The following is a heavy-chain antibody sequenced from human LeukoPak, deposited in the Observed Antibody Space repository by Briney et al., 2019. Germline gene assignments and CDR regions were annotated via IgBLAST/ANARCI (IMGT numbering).Heavy chain of an antibody. CDR3: ASAGNPHYFDF. V-gene: IGHV4-59*11. Sequence: SETLSLTCTVSGVSISSHYWSWIRQSPGKGLEWIGNIYYTGSTNYNPSLQSRVAISIDTSKNQFSLTLNSVTAADAAVYYCASAGNPHYFDFWGQGPLVTV. J-gene: IGHJ4*02. CDR2: IYYTGST. CDR1: GVSISSHY.